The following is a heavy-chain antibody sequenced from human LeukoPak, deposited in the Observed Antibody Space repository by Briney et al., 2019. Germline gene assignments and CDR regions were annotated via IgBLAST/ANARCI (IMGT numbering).Heavy chain of an antibody. J-gene: IGHJ4*02. Sequence: PSETLSLTCAVYGGSFSGYYWSWIRQPPGKGLEWIGEINHSGSTNYNPSLKSRVTISIDTSKNQFSLKLSFVTAADTAVYYCARGQQDYWGQGTLVTVSS. V-gene: IGHV4-34*01. CDR1: GGSFSGYY. CDR3: ARGQQDY. D-gene: IGHD6-13*01. CDR2: INHSGST.